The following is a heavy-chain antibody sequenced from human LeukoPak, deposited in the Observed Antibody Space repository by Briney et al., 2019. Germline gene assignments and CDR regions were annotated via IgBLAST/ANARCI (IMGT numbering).Heavy chain of an antibody. CDR2: IKQDGSEK. CDR1: GFAFSSYW. Sequence: GGSLRLSCAASGFAFSSYWMSWVRQAPGKGLEWVANIKQDGSEKYYVDSVKGRFTISRDNAKNSLYLQMNSLRAEDTAVYYCARDKGEAVALYYYYYGMDVWGQGTTVTVSS. CDR3: ARDKGEAVALYYYYYGMDV. V-gene: IGHV3-7*01. D-gene: IGHD6-19*01. J-gene: IGHJ6*02.